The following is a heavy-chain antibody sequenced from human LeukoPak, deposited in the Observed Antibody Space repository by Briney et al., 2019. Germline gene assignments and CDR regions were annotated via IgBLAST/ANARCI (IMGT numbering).Heavy chain of an antibody. CDR1: GFTFSSYW. CDR2: ISSSGSTI. V-gene: IGHV3-48*04. CDR3: ASVSNTAMVPFDY. Sequence: GGSLRLSCAASGFTFSSYWMHRVRQAPGKGLEWVSYISSSGSTIYYADSVKGRFTISRDNAKNSLYLQMNSLRAEDTAVYYCASVSNTAMVPFDYWGQGTLVTVSS. J-gene: IGHJ4*02. D-gene: IGHD5-18*01.